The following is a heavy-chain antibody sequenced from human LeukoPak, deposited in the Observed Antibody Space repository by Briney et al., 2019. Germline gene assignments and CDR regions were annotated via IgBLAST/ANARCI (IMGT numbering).Heavy chain of an antibody. CDR3: ARDPVPFSSRWFSSYFDY. CDR2: ISAYNGNT. V-gene: IGHV1-18*01. D-gene: IGHD6-13*01. J-gene: IGHJ4*02. CDR1: GYTFTSYG. Sequence: ASVKVSCKASGYTFTSYGISWVRQAPGQGLEWMGWISAYNGNTNYAQKLQGRVTMTTDTSTSTAYMELRSLRSDDTAVYYCARDPVPFSSRWFSSYFDYWGQGTLVTVSS.